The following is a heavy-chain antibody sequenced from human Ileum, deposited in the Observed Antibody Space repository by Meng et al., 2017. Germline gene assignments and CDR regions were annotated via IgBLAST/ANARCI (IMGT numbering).Heavy chain of an antibody. D-gene: IGHD5-24*01. CDR3: ARVSQRDGYNSANFDY. V-gene: IGHV4-4*02. Sequence: QVQRQESGPGLVKPSGTRSLPCVVSGGSISTSNWWSWLRQSPGQGLEWIGEIYHTGSTTYNPSLESRVTVSVDKSNNQFSLRLTSATAADTAVYYCARVSQRDGYNSANFDYWGQGALVTVSS. J-gene: IGHJ4*02. CDR1: GGSISTSNW. CDR2: IYHTGST.